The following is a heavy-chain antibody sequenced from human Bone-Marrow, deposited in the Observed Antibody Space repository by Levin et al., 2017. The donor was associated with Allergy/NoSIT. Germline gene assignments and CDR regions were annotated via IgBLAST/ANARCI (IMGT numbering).Heavy chain of an antibody. CDR3: TTGRGYDYVWGSYPQDPHAFDI. CDR2: IKSKTDGGTT. D-gene: IGHD3-16*02. J-gene: IGHJ3*02. V-gene: IGHV3-15*01. Sequence: ETLSLTCAASGFTFSNAWMSWVRQAPGKGLEWVGRIKSKTDGGTTDYAAPVKGRFTISRDDSKNTLYLQMNSLKTEDTAVYYCTTGRGYDYVWGSYPQDPHAFDIWGQGTMVTVSS. CDR1: GFTFSNAW.